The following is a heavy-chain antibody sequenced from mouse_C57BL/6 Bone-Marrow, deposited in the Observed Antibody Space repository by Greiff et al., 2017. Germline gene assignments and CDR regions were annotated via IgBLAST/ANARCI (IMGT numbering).Heavy chain of an antibody. CDR2: IDPSDSYT. J-gene: IGHJ3*01. D-gene: IGHD2-3*01. CDR1: GYTFTSYW. Sequence: QVQLQQPGAELVMPGASVKLSCKASGYTFTSYWMHWVKQRPGQGLEWIGEIDPSDSYTNYNQKFKGKSTLTVDKSSRTAYMQLSSLTSEDSAVYYCAREGDGYPAWFAYWGQGTLVTVSA. CDR3: AREGDGYPAWFAY. V-gene: IGHV1-69*01.